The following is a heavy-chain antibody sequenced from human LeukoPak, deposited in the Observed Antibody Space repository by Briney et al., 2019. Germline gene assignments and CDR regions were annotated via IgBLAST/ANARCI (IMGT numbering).Heavy chain of an antibody. D-gene: IGHD1-7*01. J-gene: IGHJ4*02. CDR2: IDYSGST. CDR3: ARYRIGTRHFDY. CDR1: GGSISSYY. V-gene: IGHV4-59*01. Sequence: PSETLSLTCTVSGGSISSYYWSWIRQPPGKGLEWIGYIDYSGSTNYNPSLRSRFTISVDTSMIQFSLKLTSVTAADTAVYFCARYRIGTRHFDYWGQGTLVTVSS.